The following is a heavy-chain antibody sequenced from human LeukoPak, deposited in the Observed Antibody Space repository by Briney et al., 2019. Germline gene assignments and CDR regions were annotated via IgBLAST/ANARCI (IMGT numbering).Heavy chain of an antibody. CDR1: GGSISSYY. V-gene: IGHV4-59*01. J-gene: IGHJ5*02. CDR3: AREGSGSSHPFDP. Sequence: SETLSLTCTVSGGSISSYYWSWIRQPPGKGLEWIGYIYYSGSTNYNPSLKSRVTISVDTSKNQFSLKLSSVTAADTAVYYCAREGSGSSHPFDPWGQGTLVTVSS. D-gene: IGHD6-19*01. CDR2: IYYSGST.